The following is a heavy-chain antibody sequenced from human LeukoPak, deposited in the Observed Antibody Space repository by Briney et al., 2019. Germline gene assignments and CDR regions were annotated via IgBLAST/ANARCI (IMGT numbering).Heavy chain of an antibody. CDR2: TYYRSKWYN. CDR3: ARAEPDPSGGWFDP. D-gene: IGHD1-14*01. V-gene: IGHV6-1*01. Sequence: SQTLSLTCAISGDTVSSNTVAWNWIRQSPSRGLEWLGRTYYRSKWYNDYALSVKSRITVNPDTSKNQFSLQLDSVTPEDTAVYYCARAEPDPSGGWFDPWGQGTLVTVSS. J-gene: IGHJ5*02. CDR1: GDTVSSNTVA.